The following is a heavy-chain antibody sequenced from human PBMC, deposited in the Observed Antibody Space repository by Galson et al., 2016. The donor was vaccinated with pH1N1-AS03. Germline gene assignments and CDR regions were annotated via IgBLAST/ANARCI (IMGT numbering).Heavy chain of an antibody. CDR1: GYSISSGYY. CDR3: AREGAIAQYTWYNYGTDHFDY. Sequence: SETLSLTCVVSGYSISSGYYWGWIRQPPGKGLEWIGNIFHSGTTYSSPSLKSRVTISVDTSKNEFSLKLNSVTAADTAVYYCAREGAIAQYTWYNYGTDHFDYWGQGTLVTVSS. J-gene: IGHJ4*02. V-gene: IGHV4-38-2*02. CDR2: IFHSGTT. D-gene: IGHD1-1*01.